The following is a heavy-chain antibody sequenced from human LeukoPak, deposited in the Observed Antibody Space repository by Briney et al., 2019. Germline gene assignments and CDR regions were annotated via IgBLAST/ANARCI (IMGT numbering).Heavy chain of an antibody. CDR1: GDSISSSSSY. Sequence: SETLSLTCTVSGDSISSSSSYWGWVRQPPGKGLEWIGSIYYSGRPYYSPSLRSRVTMSVDTSKNQFSLKLSSVTAADTAVYYCVRHYYDSTGFDRSYYYYGMDVWGHVTVVTVSS. CDR2: IYYSGRP. J-gene: IGHJ6*02. V-gene: IGHV4-39*01. D-gene: IGHD3-22*01. CDR3: VRHYYDSTGFDRSYYYYGMDV.